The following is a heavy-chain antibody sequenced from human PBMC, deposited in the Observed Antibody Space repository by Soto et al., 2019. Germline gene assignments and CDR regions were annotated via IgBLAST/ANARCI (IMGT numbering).Heavy chain of an antibody. CDR1: GFNFKKFA. V-gene: IGHV3-23*01. D-gene: IGHD6-19*01. J-gene: IGHJ4*02. CDR2: ISCCGGST. CDR3: AKADGEQWLLPHLDK. Sequence: GGSLRLSCVASGFNFKKFAMSWVRQAPGEGLERVSGISCCGGSTSYADSVKGRFSIARDDSTNTLSLQMNNLRVEDTAQYYCAKADGEQWLLPHLDKWGQGTLVTVSS.